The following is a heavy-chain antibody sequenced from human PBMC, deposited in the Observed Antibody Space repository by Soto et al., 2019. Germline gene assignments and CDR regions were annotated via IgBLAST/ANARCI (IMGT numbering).Heavy chain of an antibody. CDR2: INAGNGDT. D-gene: IGHD7-27*01. CDR1: GYTFTTYA. J-gene: IGHJ6*02. CDR3: ARDRWTANWGPGQFPMDV. V-gene: IGHV1-3*01. Sequence: GASVKVSCKASGYTFTTYAMHWVRQAPGQRLEWMGWINAGNGDTKYSQRFQGRVTITRDTSASTAYMELSSLRSEDTAVYYCARDRWTANWGPGQFPMDVWGQGTTVTVSS.